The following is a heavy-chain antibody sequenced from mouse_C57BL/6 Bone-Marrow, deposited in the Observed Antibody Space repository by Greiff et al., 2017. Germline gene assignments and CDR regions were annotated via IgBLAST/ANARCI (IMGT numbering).Heavy chain of an antibody. Sequence: QVQLKQSGAELARPGASVKLSCKASGYTFTSYGISWVKQRTGQGLEWIGEIYPRSGNTYYNEKFKGKATLTADKSSSTAYMELRSLTSEDSAVYFCARGDDYYGSSYGRFAYWGQGTLVTVSA. J-gene: IGHJ3*01. CDR3: ARGDDYYGSSYGRFAY. D-gene: IGHD1-1*01. CDR2: IYPRSGNT. V-gene: IGHV1-81*01. CDR1: GYTFTSYG.